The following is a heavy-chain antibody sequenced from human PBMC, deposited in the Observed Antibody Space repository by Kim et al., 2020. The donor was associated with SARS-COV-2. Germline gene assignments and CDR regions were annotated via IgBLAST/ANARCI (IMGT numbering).Heavy chain of an antibody. V-gene: IGHV1-18*01. Sequence: ASVKVSCKASGYTFTSYGISWVRQAPGQGLEWMGWISAYNGNTNYAQKLQGRVTMTTDTSTSTAYMELRSLRSDDTAVCYCARVVCSGGSCSYYYGMDVWGQGTTVTVSS. J-gene: IGHJ6*02. D-gene: IGHD2-15*01. CDR1: GYTFTSYG. CDR2: ISAYNGNT. CDR3: ARVVCSGGSCSYYYGMDV.